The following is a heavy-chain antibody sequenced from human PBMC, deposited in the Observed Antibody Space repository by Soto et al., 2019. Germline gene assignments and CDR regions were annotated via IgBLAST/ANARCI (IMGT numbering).Heavy chain of an antibody. Sequence: PSETLSLTCTVSGGSFSPNYWSWIRQSPGKGLEWVGYIYYSGSTNYNPSLKSRVTISVDTSKNQFSLKLSSVTAADTAVYYCASSYPGIAAAGSSYYYYYGMDVWGQGTTVTSP. CDR2: IYYSGST. D-gene: IGHD6-13*01. CDR1: GGSFSPNY. CDR3: ASSYPGIAAAGSSYYYYYGMDV. J-gene: IGHJ6*02. V-gene: IGHV4-59*08.